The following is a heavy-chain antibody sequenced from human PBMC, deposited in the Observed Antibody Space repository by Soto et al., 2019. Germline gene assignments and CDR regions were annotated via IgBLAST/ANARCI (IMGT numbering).Heavy chain of an antibody. J-gene: IGHJ6*02. V-gene: IGHV3-33*01. CDR1: GFTFSSYG. CDR3: ARDALPAASRYYYGMGV. CDR2: IWYDGSNK. D-gene: IGHD2-2*01. Sequence: GGSLRFSCAASGFTFSSYGMHWVRQAPGKGLEWVAVIWYDGSNKYHADSVKGRFTISRDNSKNTLYLQMNSLRAEDTAVYYCARDALPAASRYYYGMGVWGQGTTVTVSS.